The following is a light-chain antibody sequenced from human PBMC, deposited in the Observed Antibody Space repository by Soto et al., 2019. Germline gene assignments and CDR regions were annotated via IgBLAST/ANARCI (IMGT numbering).Light chain of an antibody. CDR3: QQINAYPLT. V-gene: IGKV1-9*01. Sequence: ILLTQSPSSLSASVGDSVTITCRASQGIRSSLAWYQQKPGIAPKLLIYTASTLQSGVPSRFSGSGSGTDFTLTISSLQPVDFATYYCQQINAYPLTFGQGTRLEI. J-gene: IGKJ5*01. CDR1: QGIRSS. CDR2: TAS.